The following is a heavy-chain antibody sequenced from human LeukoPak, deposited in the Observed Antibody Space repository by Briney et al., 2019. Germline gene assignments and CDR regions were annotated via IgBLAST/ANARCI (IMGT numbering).Heavy chain of an antibody. CDR1: GFTFSSYS. J-gene: IGHJ4*02. CDR3: ARDLATKYPFDY. D-gene: IGHD2-2*02. Sequence: GGSLRLSCAASGFTFSSYSMNWVRQAPGKGLEWVSSISSSSYIYYADSVKGRFTISRDNAKNSLYLQMNSLRAEDTAVYYCARDLATKYPFDYWGQGTLVTVSS. V-gene: IGHV3-21*01. CDR2: ISSSSYI.